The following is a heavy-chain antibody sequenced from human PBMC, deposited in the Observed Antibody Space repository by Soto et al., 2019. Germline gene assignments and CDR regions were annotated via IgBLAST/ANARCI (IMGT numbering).Heavy chain of an antibody. Sequence: PGGSLRLSCAAPGITFTNAWMSWVRQAPGKGLEWVGRIKSKTDGGTTDYAAPVIGRFTISRDDSRNTLYLQMSSLKTEDTAVYYCTTDPGDYEDYWGQGTLVTVSS. CDR1: GITFTNAW. V-gene: IGHV3-15*01. D-gene: IGHD4-17*01. CDR3: TTDPGDYEDY. J-gene: IGHJ4*02. CDR2: IKSKTDGGTT.